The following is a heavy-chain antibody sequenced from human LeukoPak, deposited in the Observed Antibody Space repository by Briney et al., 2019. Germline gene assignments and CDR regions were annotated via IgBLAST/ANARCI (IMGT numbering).Heavy chain of an antibody. CDR2: IWYDGSNK. CDR1: GFTFSSYG. CDR3: ARSIDYDFWSGYSYYYYGMDV. Sequence: GRSLKLSCAASGFTFSSYGMHWVRQAPGKGLEWVAVIWYDGSNKYYADSVKGRFTISRDNSKNTLYLQMNSLRAEDTAVYYCARSIDYDFWSGYSYYYYGMDVWGQGTTVTVSS. V-gene: IGHV3-33*01. J-gene: IGHJ6*02. D-gene: IGHD3-3*01.